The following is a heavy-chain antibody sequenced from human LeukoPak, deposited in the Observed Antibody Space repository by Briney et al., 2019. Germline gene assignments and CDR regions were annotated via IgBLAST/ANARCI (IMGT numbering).Heavy chain of an antibody. Sequence: GGSLRLSCAASGFTFSSYAMGWVRQAPGKGLEWVSAISGSGGSTYYADSVKGRFTISRDNSKNTLYLQMNSLRAEDTAVYYCAKIPDSSGYYYVGYFDYWGQGTLVTVSS. CDR1: GFTFSSYA. J-gene: IGHJ4*02. CDR2: ISGSGGST. D-gene: IGHD3-22*01. CDR3: AKIPDSSGYYYVGYFDY. V-gene: IGHV3-23*01.